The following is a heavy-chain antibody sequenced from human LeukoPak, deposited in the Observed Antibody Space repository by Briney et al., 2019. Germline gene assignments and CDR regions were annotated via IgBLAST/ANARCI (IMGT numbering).Heavy chain of an antibody. CDR2: IYYSGST. V-gene: IGHV4-59*08. CDR3: ARLRPGYDAFDI. D-gene: IGHD6-13*01. CDR1: GGSISSYH. J-gene: IGHJ3*02. Sequence: SETLSLTCTVSGGSISSYHWSWIRQPPGKGLEWIGYIYYSGSTNYNPSLKSRVTISVDTSKNQFSLKLSSVTAADTAVYYCARLRPGYDAFDIWGQGTMVTVSS.